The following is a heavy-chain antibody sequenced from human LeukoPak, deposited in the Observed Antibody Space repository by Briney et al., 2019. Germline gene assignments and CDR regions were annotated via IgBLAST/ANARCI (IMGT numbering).Heavy chain of an antibody. V-gene: IGHV3-66*04. D-gene: IGHD6-13*01. CDR3: ARQRHYSSSDY. J-gene: IGHJ4*02. CDR1: GFTVSSNY. CDR2: IYSGGST. Sequence: GGSLRLSCAASGFTVSSNYMSWVRQAPGKGLEWVSVIYSGGSTYYADSVKGRFTISRDNSKNTLYLQMNSLRAEDTAVYYCARQRHYSSSDYWGQGTLVTVSS.